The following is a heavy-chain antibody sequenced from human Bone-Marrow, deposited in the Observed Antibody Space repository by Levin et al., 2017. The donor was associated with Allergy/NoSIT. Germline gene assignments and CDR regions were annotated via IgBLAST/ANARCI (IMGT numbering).Heavy chain of an antibody. V-gene: IGHV3-30*04. D-gene: IGHD3-3*01. CDR1: GFAFSTYA. CDR3: ARDPLQWSADGCAGCFDD. Sequence: QTGGSLRLSCAASGFAFSTYAMHWVRQAPGKGLEWVAVISYDGRNKYYADSVKGRFTISRDTSKNTLYLQMTSLRVEDTAVYYCARDPLQWSADGCAGCFDDWGQGTLVTVSS. CDR2: ISYDGRNK. J-gene: IGHJ4*02.